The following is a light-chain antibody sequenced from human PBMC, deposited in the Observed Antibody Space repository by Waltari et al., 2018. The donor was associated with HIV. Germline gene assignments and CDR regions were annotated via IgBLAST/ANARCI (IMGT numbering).Light chain of an antibody. V-gene: IGLV2-11*01. CDR3: CSYAGSLLYV. Sequence: QSALTQPRSVSGSPGQSVTISCTGTSRDVGGYNYVSWYQQHPGKAPKLMIYDVSKRPSGVPDRFSGSKSGNTASLTISGLQAEDEADYYCCSYAGSLLYVFGTGTKVTVL. J-gene: IGLJ1*01. CDR1: SRDVGGYNY. CDR2: DVS.